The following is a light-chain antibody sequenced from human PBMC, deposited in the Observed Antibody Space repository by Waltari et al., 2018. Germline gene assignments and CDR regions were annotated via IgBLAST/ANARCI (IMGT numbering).Light chain of an antibody. Sequence: EIVLTQSPGTLSLSPGERVTLSCRASQYITGHWLSWYQQKPGQAPRLLISAASTRAPGIPDRFSGSGSGTDFSLTISRLEPEDSAAYYCQQYDGSVVTFGGGTKVEIK. CDR2: AAS. CDR3: QQYDGSVVT. V-gene: IGKV3-20*01. J-gene: IGKJ4*01. CDR1: QYITGHW.